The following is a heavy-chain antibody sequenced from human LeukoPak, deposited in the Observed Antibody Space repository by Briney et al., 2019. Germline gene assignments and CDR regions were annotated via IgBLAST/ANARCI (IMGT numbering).Heavy chain of an antibody. D-gene: IGHD6-19*01. V-gene: IGHV3-53*01. CDR3: ARVDGQWLSDY. Sequence: PGGSLSLSCAASGFTVSNKYMSWVRQAPGKGLEWVSIIYSGGSTYYADSVKGRFTISRDTPKNTLYLHMNSLRAEDTAVYYCARVDGQWLSDYWGQGTLVTVSS. J-gene: IGHJ4*02. CDR1: GFTVSNKY. CDR2: IYSGGST.